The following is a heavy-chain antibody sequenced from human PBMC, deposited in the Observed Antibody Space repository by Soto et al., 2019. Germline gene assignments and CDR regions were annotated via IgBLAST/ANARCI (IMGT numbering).Heavy chain of an antibody. V-gene: IGHV3-74*01. CDR1: GFTFSSFW. J-gene: IGHJ6*02. CDR3: VRDGYPASVYGVDV. Sequence: PGGSLRLSCAASGFTFSSFWMHWVRQAPGKGLVWVSRMNSDGRSRNYADSVKGRFTISRDNARNTLYLQMNSLRAEDTAVYYCVRDGYPASVYGVDVWGQGTTVTVSS. D-gene: IGHD5-12*01. CDR2: MNSDGRSR.